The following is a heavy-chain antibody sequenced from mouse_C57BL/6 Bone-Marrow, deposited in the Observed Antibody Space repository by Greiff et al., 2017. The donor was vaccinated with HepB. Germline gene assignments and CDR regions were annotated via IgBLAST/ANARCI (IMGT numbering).Heavy chain of an antibody. Sequence: VQLQQSDAELVKPGASVKISCKVSGYTFTDHTIHWVKQRPEQGLEWIGYIYPRDGSTKYNEKFKGKATLTADKSSSTAYMQLNSLTSEDSAVYSCARYTTVVATLYYMDYWGQGTTLTVSS. J-gene: IGHJ2*01. V-gene: IGHV1-78*01. CDR3: ARYTTVVATLYYMDY. CDR2: IYPRDGST. D-gene: IGHD1-1*01. CDR1: GYTFTDHT.